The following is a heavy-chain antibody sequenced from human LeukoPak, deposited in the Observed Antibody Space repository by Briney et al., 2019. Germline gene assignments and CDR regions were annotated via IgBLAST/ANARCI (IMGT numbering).Heavy chain of an antibody. V-gene: IGHV4-30-4*01. CDR3: AISITAALGFQY. CDR1: GGSINNGDYY. Sequence: PSETLSLTCTVSGGSINNGDYYWRWLRQPPGKGLEWIGYIYYSGSTYYNPSLKSRVTMSVDTSKKQFSLKLSSVTAADTAIYYCAISITAALGFQYWGQGTLVTVSS. J-gene: IGHJ1*01. D-gene: IGHD6-13*01. CDR2: IYYSGST.